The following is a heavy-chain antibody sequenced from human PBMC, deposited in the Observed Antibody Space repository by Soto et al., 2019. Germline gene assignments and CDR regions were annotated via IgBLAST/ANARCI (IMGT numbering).Heavy chain of an antibody. Sequence: QVQLQQWGAGLLKPSETLSLTCAVYGGSFSGYYWGWIRQPPGKGLEWIGEINHSGSTNYNPSLKSRVTISVDTSKNQFSLKLSSVTAADTAVYYCGRRGSGYCSGGSCPIDYWGQGTLVTVSS. D-gene: IGHD2-15*01. CDR1: GGSFSGYY. CDR2: INHSGST. J-gene: IGHJ4*02. CDR3: GRRGSGYCSGGSCPIDY. V-gene: IGHV4-34*01.